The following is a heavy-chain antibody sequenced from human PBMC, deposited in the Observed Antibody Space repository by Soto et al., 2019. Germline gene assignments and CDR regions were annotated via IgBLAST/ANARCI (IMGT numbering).Heavy chain of an antibody. CDR1: GGSISSYY. V-gene: IGHV4-59*12. CDR3: AKPLVALPIFGVVIPPFDY. J-gene: IGHJ4*02. D-gene: IGHD3-3*01. Sequence: SETLSLTCTVSGGSISSYYWSWIRQPPGKGLEWIGYIYYSGSTNFNPSLKSRVTISVDNSKNTLYLQMNSLRAEDTAIYYCAKPLVALPIFGVVIPPFDYWGQGTLVTVSS. CDR2: IYYSGST.